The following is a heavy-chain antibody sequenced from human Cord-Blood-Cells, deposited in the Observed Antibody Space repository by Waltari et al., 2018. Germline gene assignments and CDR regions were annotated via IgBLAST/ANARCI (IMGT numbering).Heavy chain of an antibody. CDR1: GYTFTSYY. CDR2: INPRGGST. D-gene: IGHD6-19*01. V-gene: IGHV1-46*01. CDR3: ARVQLEIGAGKDAFDI. Sequence: QVQLVQSGAEVKKPGASVKVSCKASGYTFTSYYMHWVRQAPGQGLEWMGIINPRGGSTSYAKKFQGRVTMTRDTSTSTVYMELSSLRSEDTAVYYCARVQLEIGAGKDAFDIWGQGTMVTVSS. J-gene: IGHJ3*02.